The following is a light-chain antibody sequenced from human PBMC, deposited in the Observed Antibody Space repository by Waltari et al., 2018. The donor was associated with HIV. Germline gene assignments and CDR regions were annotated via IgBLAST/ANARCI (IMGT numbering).Light chain of an antibody. J-gene: IGLJ2*01. CDR3: AAWGNSLSLL. Sequence: QSVLTQPPSASGTPGQRVSISCSGSSSNIGSNYVYWYQQLPGTAPKLLMYRNDERPSGVPDRFSGSKSGTSASLAISGLRSEDEADYYCAAWGNSLSLLFGGGTKLTVL. V-gene: IGLV1-47*01. CDR1: SSNIGSNY. CDR2: RND.